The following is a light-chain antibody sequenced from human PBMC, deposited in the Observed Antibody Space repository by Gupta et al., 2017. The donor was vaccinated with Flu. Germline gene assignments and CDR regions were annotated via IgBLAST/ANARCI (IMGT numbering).Light chain of an antibody. CDR2: DNG. CDR3: AAWDDSLSGHYV. CDR1: SSNIGSNT. Sequence: QSVLTQPPSASGPPGKRVTISCSGSSSNIGSNTVDWYQQFPGTAPKLLLYDNGDRPSGVPDRFSGSRSGTSASLAISGLQSEDESDYYCAAWDDSLSGHYVFGSGTKVTVL. V-gene: IGLV1-44*01. J-gene: IGLJ1*01.